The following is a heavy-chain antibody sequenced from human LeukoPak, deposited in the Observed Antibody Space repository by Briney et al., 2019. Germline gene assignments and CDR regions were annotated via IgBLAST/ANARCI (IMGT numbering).Heavy chain of an antibody. D-gene: IGHD3-3*01. V-gene: IGHV3-7*03. CDR2: IKPDGSEK. CDR3: ARGGSRSGYNPY. Sequence: GGSLRLSCAASGFTFSSYWMSWVRQAPGKGLEWVANIKPDGSEKYYVDSVRGRFTISRDNAKNSLYLQMNSLRVEDTAVYYCARGGSRSGYNPYWGQGTLVTVSS. CDR1: GFTFSSYW. J-gene: IGHJ4*02.